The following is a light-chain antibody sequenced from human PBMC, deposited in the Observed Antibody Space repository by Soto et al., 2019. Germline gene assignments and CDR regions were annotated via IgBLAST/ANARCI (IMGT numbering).Light chain of an antibody. J-gene: IGKJ4*01. CDR3: QQYATSPT. V-gene: IGKV3-20*01. Sequence: EIVLTLSPGTLSLSPGERATLSCRASQSVDSNSLAWYQHKPGQTPRLLIYGASSRAPGISDKYSGRGSGTDFTLTINSLEPEDFAVYYCQQYATSPTFVGGTRLEIK. CDR2: GAS. CDR1: QSVDSNS.